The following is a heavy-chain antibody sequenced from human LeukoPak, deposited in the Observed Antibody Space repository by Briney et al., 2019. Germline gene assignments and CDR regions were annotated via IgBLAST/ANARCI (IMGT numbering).Heavy chain of an antibody. D-gene: IGHD3-10*02. CDR1: GYTFTGYY. Sequence: GASVKVSCKTSGYTFTGYYIHWVRRAPGQGLEWMGWMNSISSGTQYAQKFQGRVTMTSDTSISTAYMELNRLTSDDTAVYYCATNPYVTFYSMDVWGQGTTVTV. CDR2: MNSISSGT. CDR3: ATNPYVTFYSMDV. V-gene: IGHV1-2*02. J-gene: IGHJ6*02.